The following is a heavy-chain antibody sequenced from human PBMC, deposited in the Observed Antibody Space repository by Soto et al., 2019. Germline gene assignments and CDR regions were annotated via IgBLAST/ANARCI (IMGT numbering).Heavy chain of an antibody. D-gene: IGHD3-3*01. CDR3: TRDRGRNGVWSGYYGY. CDR1: GFTFGDYA. CDR2: IRSKAYGGTT. J-gene: IGHJ4*02. V-gene: IGHV3-49*03. Sequence: GGSLRLSCTASGFTFGDYAMSWFRQAPGKGLEWVGFIRSKAYGGTTEYAASVKGRFTISRDDSKSIAYLQMNSLKTEDTAVYYCTRDRGRNGVWSGYYGYWGQGTLVTVSS.